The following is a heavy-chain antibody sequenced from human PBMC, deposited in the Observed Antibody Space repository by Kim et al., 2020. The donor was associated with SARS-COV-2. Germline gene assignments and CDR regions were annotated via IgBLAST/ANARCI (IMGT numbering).Heavy chain of an antibody. CDR1: GYTFTSFG. CDR2: ISAYIGKT. J-gene: IGHJ4*02. Sequence: ASVKVSCKASGYTFTSFGINWVRQAPGQGLEWVGWISAYIGKTFHAQKLQGRVTLTTDTSTNTAYLELRSLRSDDTAVYYCARDDFWRGYYNDYCGQGTLLTVSS. V-gene: IGHV1-18*04. CDR3: ARDDFWRGYYNDY. D-gene: IGHD3-3*01.